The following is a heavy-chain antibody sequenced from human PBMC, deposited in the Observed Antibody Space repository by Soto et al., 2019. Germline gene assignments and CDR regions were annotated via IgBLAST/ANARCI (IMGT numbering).Heavy chain of an antibody. CDR2: IGADGDT. Sequence: EVQLVESGGGLVQTGGSLRLSCEGSGFSFSSYDMHWVRQAAGKRLEWVAAIGADGDTYYPDSVKGRLTISRENTKNSLYLQMNSLRTGDTGVYHCAKARLYYYYGMDVWGQGTMVTVSS. CDR1: GFSFSSYD. CDR3: AKARLYYYYGMDV. V-gene: IGHV3-13*01. J-gene: IGHJ6*02.